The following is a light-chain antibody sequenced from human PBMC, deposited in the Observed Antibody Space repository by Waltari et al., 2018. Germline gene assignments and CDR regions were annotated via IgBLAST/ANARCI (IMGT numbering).Light chain of an antibody. J-gene: IGKJ5*01. CDR1: QDISNH. Sequence: DIERTKSPSSLLASVGEKVTITCRASQDISNHLSWFQQKPGKAPKLLIYDVSKLETGVASRFSGGGSRADFTLIINDVQPEDVATYYCQQYDSLTLLTFGQGTRLE. CDR3: QQYDSLTLLT. CDR2: DVS. V-gene: IGKV1-33*01.